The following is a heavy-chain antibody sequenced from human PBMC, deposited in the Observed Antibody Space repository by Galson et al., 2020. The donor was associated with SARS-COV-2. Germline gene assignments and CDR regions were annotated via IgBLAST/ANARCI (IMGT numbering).Heavy chain of an antibody. CDR1: GGTFSSYA. V-gene: IGHV1-69*13. Sequence: SVKVSCKASGGTFSSYAISWVRQAPGQGLEWMGGILPVLGATNYAQRFQGRVTISADESTSTAYMELSSLRSEDTAVYYCARGYCTSTSCYYFDYWGQGTLVTVSS. CDR2: ILPVLGAT. J-gene: IGHJ4*02. CDR3: ARGYCTSTSCYYFDY. D-gene: IGHD2-2*01.